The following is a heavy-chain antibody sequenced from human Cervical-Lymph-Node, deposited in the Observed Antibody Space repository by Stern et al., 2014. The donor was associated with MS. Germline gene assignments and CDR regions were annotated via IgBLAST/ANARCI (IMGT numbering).Heavy chain of an antibody. CDR3: ARDYGDYAFDY. CDR2: IYPGDSDP. V-gene: IGHV5-51*01. J-gene: IGHJ4*02. D-gene: IGHD4-17*01. Sequence: EVQLVESGAEVKKPGESLKISCKGSGYSFTANWIAWVRQMPGKGLEWMGIIYPGDSDPRYSPSFQGQVTISADKSISTACLQWSSLKASDTAMYYCARDYGDYAFDYWGQGTLVTVSS. CDR1: GYSFTANW.